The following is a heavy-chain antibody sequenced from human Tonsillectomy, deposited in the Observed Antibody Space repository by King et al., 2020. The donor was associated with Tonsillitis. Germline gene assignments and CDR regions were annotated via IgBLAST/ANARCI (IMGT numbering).Heavy chain of an antibody. Sequence: VQLVESGGGVVQPGGSLRLSCAAAGFMFSSHGMHWVRQAPGKGLEWVAFIRYDGGKKDYADSVKGRFTISRDNSKNTLYLQIDSLTTEDTAVYFCATEGPRSWNYFEYWGQGTLVTVSP. CDR2: IRYDGGKK. CDR3: ATEGPRSWNYFEY. J-gene: IGHJ4*02. D-gene: IGHD6-13*01. V-gene: IGHV3-30*02. CDR1: GFMFSSHG.